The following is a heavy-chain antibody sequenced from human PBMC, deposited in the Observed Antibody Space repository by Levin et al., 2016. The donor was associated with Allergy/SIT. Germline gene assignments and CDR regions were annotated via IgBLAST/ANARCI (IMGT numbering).Heavy chain of an antibody. Sequence: WIRQPPGKGLEWIGEINHSGSTNYNPSLKSRVTISVDTSKNQFSLKLSSVTAADTAVYYCARTDYYYYYGMDVWGQGTTVTVSS. V-gene: IGHV4-34*01. CDR3: ARTDYYYYYGMDV. D-gene: IGHD2-21*02. J-gene: IGHJ6*02. CDR2: INHSGST.